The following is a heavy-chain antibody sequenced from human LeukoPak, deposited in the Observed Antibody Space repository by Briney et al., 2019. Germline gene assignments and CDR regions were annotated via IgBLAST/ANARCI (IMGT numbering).Heavy chain of an antibody. J-gene: IGHJ4*02. CDR2: IYYSGST. D-gene: IGHD5-24*01. V-gene: IGHV4-59*01. Sequence: PSETLSLTCTASGGSISSYYWSWIRQPPGKGLEWIGYIYYSGSTNYNPSLKSRVTISVDTSKNQFSLKLSSVTAADTAVYYCARGGRRDGYNFRYWGQGTLVTVSS. CDR1: GGSISSYY. CDR3: ARGGRRDGYNFRY.